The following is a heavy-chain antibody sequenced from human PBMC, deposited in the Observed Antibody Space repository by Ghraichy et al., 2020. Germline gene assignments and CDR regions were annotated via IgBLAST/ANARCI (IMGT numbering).Heavy chain of an antibody. CDR2: IYYSGST. V-gene: IGHV4-39*01. J-gene: IGHJ6*03. CDR3: ARLGPEDYDFWSGYYRDYYYYYMDV. CDR1: GGSISSSSYY. D-gene: IGHD3-3*01. Sequence: SETLSLTCTVSGGSISSSSYYWGWIRQPPGKGLEWIGSIYYSGSTYYNPSLKSRVTISVDTSKNQFSLKLSSVTAADTAVYYCARLGPEDYDFWSGYYRDYYYYYMDVWGKGTTVTVSS.